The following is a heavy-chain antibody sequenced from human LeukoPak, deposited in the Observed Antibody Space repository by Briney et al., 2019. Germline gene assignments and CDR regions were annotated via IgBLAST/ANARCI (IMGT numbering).Heavy chain of an antibody. D-gene: IGHD1-20*01. J-gene: IGHJ5*02. Sequence: HPGGSLRLSCAASGFTFSSYEMNWVRQAPGKGLEWVSYISSSGSTIYYADSVKGRFTISRDNAKNSLYLQMNSLRAEDTAVYYCAKGTSYNWNDGWFDPWGNGILVTVSS. CDR1: GFTFSSYE. CDR2: ISSSGSTI. V-gene: IGHV3-48*03. CDR3: AKGTSYNWNDGWFDP.